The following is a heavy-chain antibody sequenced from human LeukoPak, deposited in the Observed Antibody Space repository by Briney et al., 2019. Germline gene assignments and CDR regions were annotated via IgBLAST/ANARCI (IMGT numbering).Heavy chain of an antibody. V-gene: IGHV3-21*01. Sequence: GGSLRLSRAASGFTFSSYSMNWVRQAPGKGLEWVSSISSSSSYIYYADSVKGRFTISRDNAKNSLYLQMNSLRAEDTAVYYCARAGDDCSSTSCYYPYGMDVWGQGTTVTVSS. CDR2: ISSSSSYI. D-gene: IGHD2-2*01. CDR3: ARAGDDCSSTSCYYPYGMDV. J-gene: IGHJ6*02. CDR1: GFTFSSYS.